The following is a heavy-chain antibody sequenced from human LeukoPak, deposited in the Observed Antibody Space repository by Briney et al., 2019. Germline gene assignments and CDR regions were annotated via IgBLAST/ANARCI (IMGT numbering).Heavy chain of an antibody. Sequence: SETLSLTCTVSGGSISSYYWSWIRQPPGKGLEWIGYIYYSGSTNYNPSLKSRVTISVDTSKNQFSLKLSSVTAADTAVYYCARAAIRNNWFDPWGQGTLVTVSS. CDR2: IYYSGST. V-gene: IGHV4-59*01. CDR1: GGSISSYY. D-gene: IGHD4-17*01. J-gene: IGHJ5*02. CDR3: ARAAIRNNWFDP.